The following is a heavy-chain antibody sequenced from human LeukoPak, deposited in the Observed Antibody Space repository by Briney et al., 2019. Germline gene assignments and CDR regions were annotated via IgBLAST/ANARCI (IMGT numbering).Heavy chain of an antibody. CDR1: GGSISGYY. J-gene: IGHJ6*02. V-gene: IGHV4-59*01. CDR3: ARALQNYYYGMDA. Sequence: PSETLSLTCTVSGGSISGYYWSWIRQPPGKGLEWIGYIFYSGSPTYNPSLKSRVTISQDTSKNQVSLMLSSVTAANTAVYYCARALQNYYYGMDAWGQGTSGTVSS. CDR2: IFYSGSP.